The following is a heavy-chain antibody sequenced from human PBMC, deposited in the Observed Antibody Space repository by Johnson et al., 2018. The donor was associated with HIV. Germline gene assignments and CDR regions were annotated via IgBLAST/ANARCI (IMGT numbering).Heavy chain of an antibody. Sequence: VQLVESGGGVVRPGVSLRLSCAASGFTFDDYGMSWVRQAPGKGLEWVSNINWNGDRTGYADSVKGRFTISRDNAKNSLYLQMNSLRAEDTALYYCARERYYYDSSGSYNPHAFAIWGQGTMVTVSS. D-gene: IGHD3-22*01. J-gene: IGHJ3*02. V-gene: IGHV3-20*04. CDR3: ARERYYYDSSGSYNPHAFAI. CDR2: INWNGDRT. CDR1: GFTFDDYG.